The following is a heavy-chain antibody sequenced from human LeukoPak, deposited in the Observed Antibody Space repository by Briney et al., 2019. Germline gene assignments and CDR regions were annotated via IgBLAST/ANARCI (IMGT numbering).Heavy chain of an antibody. CDR1: GGSFSGYY. CDR2: INHSGST. D-gene: IGHD6-13*01. V-gene: IGHV4-34*01. CDR3: ARRIAAAGQPDY. Sequence: SETLSLTCAVYGGSFSGYYWSWIRQPPGKGLEWIGEINHSGSTNYNPSLKSRVTISVDTSKNQFSLKLSSVTAADTAVYYCARRIAAAGQPDYWGQGALVTVSS. J-gene: IGHJ4*02.